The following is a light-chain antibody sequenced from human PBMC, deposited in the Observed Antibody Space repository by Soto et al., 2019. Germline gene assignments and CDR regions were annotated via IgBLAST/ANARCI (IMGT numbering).Light chain of an antibody. CDR1: QSVGRNN. CDR3: QQYANSIT. V-gene: IGKV3-20*01. CDR2: DAY. J-gene: IGKJ5*01. Sequence: EIVLTQYPGTQSLSPGETATLSCRASQSVGRNNLAWYHQKPGQTPRLLIYDAYSRTTGMPDRFSGSGSGTDFTLTSSRLEPEDFSVYYCQQYANSITFGQGTRLEIE.